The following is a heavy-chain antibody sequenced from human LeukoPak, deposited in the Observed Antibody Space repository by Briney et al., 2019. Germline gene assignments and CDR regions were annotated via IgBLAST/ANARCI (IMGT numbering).Heavy chain of an antibody. V-gene: IGHV3-23*01. CDR1: GFTFSSYA. CDR2: ISGSGGST. Sequence: QPGGSLRLSCAASGFTFSSYAMSWVRQAPGKGLEWVSAISGSGGSTYYADSVKGRFTISRDNSKNTLYLQMNSLRAEDTAVYYCAKAQDIVVVPRNAFDIWGQGTMVTVSS. CDR3: AKAQDIVVVPRNAFDI. D-gene: IGHD2-2*01. J-gene: IGHJ3*02.